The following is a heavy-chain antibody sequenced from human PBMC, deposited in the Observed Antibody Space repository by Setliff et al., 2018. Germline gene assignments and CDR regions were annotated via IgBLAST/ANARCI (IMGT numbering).Heavy chain of an antibody. CDR3: AGRPQNTPMGPCDY. V-gene: IGHV4-34*08. CDR2: INHRGST. CDR1: GGTFSDYH. D-gene: IGHD5-18*01. J-gene: IGHJ4*02. Sequence: SETLSLTCAAYGGTFSDYHWTWIRQSPEKGLEWIGEINHRGSTNYNPSLGSRVTISVDTSKNQFSLMLTSVTAADTAIYYCAGRPQNTPMGPCDYWGQGTLVTVSS.